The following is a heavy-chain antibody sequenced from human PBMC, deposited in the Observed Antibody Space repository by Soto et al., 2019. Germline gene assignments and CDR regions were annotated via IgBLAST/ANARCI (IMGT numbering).Heavy chain of an antibody. CDR2: ISGCRNNT. CDR1: GFTLSAYA. Sequence: EVQVLESGGGLVQPGGSLKLSCATSGFTLSAYAMSWVRQAPGKGLEWVSGISGCRNNTYYAESVKGRFTISRDNSKNTVWLQTSILRAGDTAVYSLSRFSGRALFRGYYIHSGMDVCGQGTTLTVSS. V-gene: IGHV3-23*01. J-gene: IGHJ6*02. D-gene: IGHD1-26*01. CDR3: SRFSGRALFRGYYIHSGMDV.